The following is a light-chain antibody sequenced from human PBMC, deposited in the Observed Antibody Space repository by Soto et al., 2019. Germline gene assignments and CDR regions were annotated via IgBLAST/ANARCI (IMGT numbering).Light chain of an antibody. J-gene: IGKJ1*01. CDR1: QSISSW. CDR2: KAS. Sequence: IQLTQSPSSLSASVGDRGTIACRASQSISSWLAWYQQKPGKAPKLLIYKASSLESGVPSRFSGSGSGTEFPLTISSLQPDDFATYYCQHYNSYSEAFGQGTKVDI. CDR3: QHYNSYSEA. V-gene: IGKV1-5*03.